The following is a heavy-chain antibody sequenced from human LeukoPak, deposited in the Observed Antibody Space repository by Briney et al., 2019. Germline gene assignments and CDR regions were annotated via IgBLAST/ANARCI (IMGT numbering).Heavy chain of an antibody. Sequence: ASVKVSCKASGYTFTSYDINWVRQATGQGLEWMGWMNPNSGNTGYAQKFQGRVTMTRNTSISTAYMELSSLRSEDTAVYYCARYYYGSGSYGYWGQGTLVTVSS. D-gene: IGHD3-10*01. V-gene: IGHV1-8*01. CDR1: GYTFTSYD. CDR3: ARYYYGSGSYGY. CDR2: MNPNSGNT. J-gene: IGHJ4*02.